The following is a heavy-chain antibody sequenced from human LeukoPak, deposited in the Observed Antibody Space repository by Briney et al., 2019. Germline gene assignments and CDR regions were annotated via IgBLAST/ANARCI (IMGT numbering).Heavy chain of an antibody. D-gene: IGHD3-3*01. CDR3: ARIGGRYYDFWSGYSDY. J-gene: IGHJ4*02. CDR1: GGSFSGYY. V-gene: IGHV4-34*01. CDR2: INHSGST. Sequence: PSETLSLTCAVYGGSFSGYYWSWIRQPPGKGLEWIGEINHSGSTNYNPSLKSRVTISVDTSKNQFSLTLSSVTAADTAVYYCARIGGRYYDFWSGYSDYWGQGTLVTVSS.